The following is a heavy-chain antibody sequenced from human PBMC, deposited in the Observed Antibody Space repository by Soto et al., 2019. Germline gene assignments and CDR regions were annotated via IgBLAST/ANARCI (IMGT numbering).Heavy chain of an antibody. J-gene: IGHJ6*03. V-gene: IGHV3-33*01. CDR1: GFTFSSYG. CDR2: IWYDGSNK. CDR3: AREGRAYYDILTGYYSTYYYYYMDV. Sequence: GGSLRLSCAASGFTFSSYGMHWVRQAPGKGLEWVAVIWYDGSNKYYADSVKGRFTISRDNSKNTLYLQMNSLGAEDTAVYYCAREGRAYYDILTGYYSTYYYYYMDVWGKGTTVTVSS. D-gene: IGHD3-9*01.